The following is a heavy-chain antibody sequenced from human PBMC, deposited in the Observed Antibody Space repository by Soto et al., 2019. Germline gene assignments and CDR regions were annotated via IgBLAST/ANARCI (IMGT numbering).Heavy chain of an antibody. V-gene: IGHV1-69*02. J-gene: IGHJ6*02. CDR3: ARGNXDILTGYSYYYGMDV. Sequence: SVKVSFTASAGTFSSYTITWVRQAPGQGLEWMGRIIPILGIANYAQKFQGRVTITADKSTSTAYMELSSLRPEDTAVYYCARGNXDILTGYSYYYGMDVWGQGTTVTVSS. CDR1: AGTFSSYT. CDR2: IIPILGIA. D-gene: IGHD3-9*01.